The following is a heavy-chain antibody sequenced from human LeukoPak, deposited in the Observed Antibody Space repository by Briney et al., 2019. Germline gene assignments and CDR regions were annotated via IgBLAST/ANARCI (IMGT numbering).Heavy chain of an antibody. CDR1: GYTFTSYD. D-gene: IGHD2-8*02. J-gene: IGHJ5*02. Sequence: ASVKVSCKASGYTFTSYDINWVRQATGQGLEWMGWMNPNSGSTGYAQQFQGRVTMTRNTSISTAYMELSSLRSDDTAVYYCGRGRWSATGSPQFDHWGQATLVTVSS. V-gene: IGHV1-8*02. CDR2: MNPNSGST. CDR3: GRGRWSATGSPQFDH.